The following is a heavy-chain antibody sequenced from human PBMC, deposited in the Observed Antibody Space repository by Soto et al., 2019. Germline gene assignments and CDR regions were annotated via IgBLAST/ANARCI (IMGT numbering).Heavy chain of an antibody. Sequence: ASVNVSCKASGYTFTSYCISWVRQAPGQGLECMGWISAYNGNTNYAQKLQGRVTMTTDTSTSTAYMELRSLRSDDTAVYYCARPRITTYYFDYWGQGTLVTVSS. CDR1: GYTFTSYC. CDR3: ARPRITTYYFDY. CDR2: ISAYNGNT. J-gene: IGHJ4*02. V-gene: IGHV1-18*01. D-gene: IGHD3-10*01.